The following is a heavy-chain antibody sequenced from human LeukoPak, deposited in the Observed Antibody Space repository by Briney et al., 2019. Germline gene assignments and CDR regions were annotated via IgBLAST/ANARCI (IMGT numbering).Heavy chain of an antibody. CDR2: IYASGYT. CDR3: ARNHIVTGTYFDS. CDR1: GDSISSYY. D-gene: IGHD3-10*01. V-gene: IGHV4-4*07. Sequence: NPSETLSPTCTVSGDSISSYYWNWIRQPAGKGLEWIGRIYASGYTEYNPSLQTRVTMSVDTSKNEFSLKVDTVTAADTAVYFCARNHIVTGTYFDSWGQGILVTVSS. J-gene: IGHJ4*02.